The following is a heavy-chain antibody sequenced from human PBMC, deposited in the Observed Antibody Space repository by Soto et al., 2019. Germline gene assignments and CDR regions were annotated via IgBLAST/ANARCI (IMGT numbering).Heavy chain of an antibody. CDR2: IIPIFGTA. CDR1: GGTFSSYV. D-gene: IGHD3-10*01. V-gene: IGHV1-69*18. Sequence: QVQAVQSGAEVKKPGSSVKVSCKASGGTFSSYVISWGRQAPGQGLEWMGRIIPIFGTANYAQKFQGRVTITADESTSTAYMELSSLRSEDTAVYYCASESCLTRGMDVWGQGTTITVSS. CDR3: ASESCLTRGMDV. J-gene: IGHJ6*02.